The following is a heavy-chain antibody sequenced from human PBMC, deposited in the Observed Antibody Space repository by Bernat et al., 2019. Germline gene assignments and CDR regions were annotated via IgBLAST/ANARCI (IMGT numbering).Heavy chain of an antibody. Sequence: EVQLLESGGGSIQPGGSLRLSCAASGFTLSNYAMSWVRQAPGKGLEWVSVITGGGGSTNYADSVKGRFTISRDNSKNTLYLQMNSLRAEDTAVYYCARMIRWSWVYWFDPWGQGTLVTVSS. D-gene: IGHD4-23*01. CDR3: ARMIRWSWVYWFDP. CDR1: GFTLSNYA. CDR2: ITGGGGST. J-gene: IGHJ5*02. V-gene: IGHV3-23*01.